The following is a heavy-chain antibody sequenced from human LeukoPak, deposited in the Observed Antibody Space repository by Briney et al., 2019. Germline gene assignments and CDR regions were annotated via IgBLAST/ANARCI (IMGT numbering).Heavy chain of an antibody. Sequence: RRESLKISCEGSGYSFTSYWLGWERQMPGKGLECMGIIYPGDSDTRYSPSFQGQVTMSADKSISTAYLQWSSLKASDTARYYCASSSYSSGWYGEVDYWGQGTLVTVSS. D-gene: IGHD6-19*01. J-gene: IGHJ4*02. V-gene: IGHV5-51*01. CDR1: GYSFTSYW. CDR3: ASSSYSSGWYGEVDY. CDR2: IYPGDSDT.